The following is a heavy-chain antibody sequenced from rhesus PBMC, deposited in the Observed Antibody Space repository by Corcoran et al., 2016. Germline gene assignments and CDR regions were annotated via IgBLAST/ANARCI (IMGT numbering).Heavy chain of an antibody. Sequence: QVQLQESGPGLVKPSETLSLTCAVSGVSISGYWWSWIRQPPGKGLEWVGEINGNSCSPFYNPSLKSRVTISKDASKNQFSLNLNSVTAADTAVYSCANRRGNLVDAFDFWGQGLRVTVSS. D-gene: IGHD1-44*01. V-gene: IGHV4-80*01. CDR2: INGNSCSP. J-gene: IGHJ3*01. CDR1: GVSISGYW. CDR3: ANRRGNLVDAFDF.